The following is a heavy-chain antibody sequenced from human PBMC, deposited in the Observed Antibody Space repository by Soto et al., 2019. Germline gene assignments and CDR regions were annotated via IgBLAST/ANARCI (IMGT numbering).Heavy chain of an antibody. J-gene: IGHJ4*02. V-gene: IGHV4-59*01. CDR1: GGSISSYY. CDR3: ARGHPDSSGYYSRDFDY. CDR2: IYYSGST. D-gene: IGHD3-22*01. Sequence: TSETLSLTCTVSGGSISSYYWSWIRQPPGKGLEWIGYIYYSGSTNYNPSLKSRVTISVDTSKNQFSLKLSSVTAADTAVYYCARGHPDSSGYYSRDFDYWGQGTLVTVSS.